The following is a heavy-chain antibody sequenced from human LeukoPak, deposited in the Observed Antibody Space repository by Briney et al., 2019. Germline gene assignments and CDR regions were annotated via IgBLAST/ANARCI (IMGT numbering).Heavy chain of an antibody. CDR3: ARDRGSSWYVDY. D-gene: IGHD6-13*01. V-gene: IGHV3-20*04. CDR1: GFTFDDYG. CDR2: INWNGDST. J-gene: IGHJ4*02. Sequence: GGSLRLSCAASGFTFDDYGMSWVRQAPGKGLEWVSGINWNGDSTGYADSVKGRFTISRDNAKSSLYLQMNSLKAEDTALYYCARDRGSSWYVDYWGQGTLVTVSS.